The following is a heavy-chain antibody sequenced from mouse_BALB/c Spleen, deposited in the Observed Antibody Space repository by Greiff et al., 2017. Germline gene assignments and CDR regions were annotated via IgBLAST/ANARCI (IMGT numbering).Heavy chain of an antibody. V-gene: IGHV1-87*01. CDR3: ARYYDGYCYAMDY. CDR1: GYTFTSYW. D-gene: IGHD2-3*01. Sequence: LQESGAELARPGASVKLSCKASGYTFTSYWMQWVKQRPGQGLEWIGAIYPGDGDTRYTQKFKGKATLTADKSSSTAYMQLSSLASEDSAVYYCARYYDGYCYAMDYWGQGTSVTVSS. J-gene: IGHJ4*01. CDR2: IYPGDGDT.